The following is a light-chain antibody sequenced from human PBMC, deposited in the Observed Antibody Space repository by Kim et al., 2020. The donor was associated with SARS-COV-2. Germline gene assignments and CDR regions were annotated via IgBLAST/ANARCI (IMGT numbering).Light chain of an antibody. CDR1: QSISMW. CDR3: QQYITHWT. CDR2: DAS. Sequence: ASVGYRVITACRGRQSISMWLAWYQQKPGKAPKLMIYDASSVDSGVPSRFSGSGSGTEFTLTISRLQPDDFATYYCQQYITHWTFGQGTKVDIK. J-gene: IGKJ1*01. V-gene: IGKV1-5*01.